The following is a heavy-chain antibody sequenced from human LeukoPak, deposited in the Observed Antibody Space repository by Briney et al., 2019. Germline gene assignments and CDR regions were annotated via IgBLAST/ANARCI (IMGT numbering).Heavy chain of an antibody. CDR1: GCSISSCGYF. Sequence: SQTLSLTCTVSGCSISSCGYFWIWIRQHPGKGRVWIGYIYCSGSTYYNPSLRSRITISVDTYKNQFSLKMSSVDAAETAVYYCAAPAPSGDGYKRYQDAFDIWGQGTMVTVSS. CDR2: IYCSGST. D-gene: IGHD3-9*01. CDR3: AAPAPSGDGYKRYQDAFDI. J-gene: IGHJ3*02. V-gene: IGHV4-31*03.